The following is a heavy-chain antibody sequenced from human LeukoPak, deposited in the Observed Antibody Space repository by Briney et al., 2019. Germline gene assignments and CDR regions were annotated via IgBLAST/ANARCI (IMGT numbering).Heavy chain of an antibody. J-gene: IGHJ6*04. Sequence: GGSLRLSCAASGFTFSSYEMNWVRQAPGKELEWVSYISSSGSTIYYADSVKGRFTISRDNAKNSLYLQMNSLRAEDTAVYYCAELGITMIGGIWGKGTTVTISS. V-gene: IGHV3-48*03. CDR2: ISSSGSTI. D-gene: IGHD3-10*02. CDR1: GFTFSSYE. CDR3: AELGITMIGGI.